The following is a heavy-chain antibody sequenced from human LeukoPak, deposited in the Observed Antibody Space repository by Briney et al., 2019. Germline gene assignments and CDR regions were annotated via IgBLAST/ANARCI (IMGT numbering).Heavy chain of an antibody. V-gene: IGHV1-2*06. CDR2: INPNSGGT. CDR3: ARDLAMVVDYYDYYMDV. CDR1: GYTFTGYY. D-gene: IGHD2-15*01. Sequence: GASVKVSCKASGYTFTGYYMHRVRQAPGQGLEWMGRINPNSGGTNYAQKLQGRVTMTRDTSISTAYMELSRLRSDDTAVYYCARDLAMVVDYYDYYMDVWGKGTTVTVSS. J-gene: IGHJ6*03.